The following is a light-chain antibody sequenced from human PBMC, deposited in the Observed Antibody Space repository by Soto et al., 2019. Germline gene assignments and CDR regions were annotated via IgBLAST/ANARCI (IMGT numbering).Light chain of an antibody. V-gene: IGKV3-20*01. Sequence: ETVLTQSPGTLSLSPGEGATLSCRASQSVDSRCLSWYQQKPGRAPRLLISATSTRASGIPDRFSGSGSGTDFPLTISRLEPEHFAVYFCQQYATAPHTFGQGTTLEFK. CDR1: QSVDSRC. J-gene: IGKJ2*01. CDR3: QQYATAPHT. CDR2: ATS.